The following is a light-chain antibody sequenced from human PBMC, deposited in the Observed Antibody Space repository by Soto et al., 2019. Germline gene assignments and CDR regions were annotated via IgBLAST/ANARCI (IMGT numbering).Light chain of an antibody. V-gene: IGKV3-20*01. CDR3: QQYGTSPT. Sequence: EILLTQSPGTLSLSPGERASLSCRASQSVRNNYLAWYQQKGGQAPRLLIYGASSRTTGIPVRFSGSGSGTDFTLTISRLEPEDFAMYYCQQYGTSPTFGQGTKVEIK. CDR2: GAS. CDR1: QSVRNNY. J-gene: IGKJ1*01.